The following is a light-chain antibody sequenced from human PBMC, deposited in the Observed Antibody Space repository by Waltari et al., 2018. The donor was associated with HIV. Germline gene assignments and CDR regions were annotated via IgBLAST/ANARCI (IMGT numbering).Light chain of an antibody. V-gene: IGLV2-23*01. CDR1: SRDLGSYNL. J-gene: IGLJ1*01. CDR3: YSYAGSRTGYV. CDR2: AGS. Sequence: QSALTQPASVSGSPGQSITISCTGTSRDLGSYNLVSWYQQHPGKAPKLMIYAGSKRPSGVSNRFSGSKSGNTASLTISGLQAEDEADYYCYSYAGSRTGYVFGTGTKVTVL.